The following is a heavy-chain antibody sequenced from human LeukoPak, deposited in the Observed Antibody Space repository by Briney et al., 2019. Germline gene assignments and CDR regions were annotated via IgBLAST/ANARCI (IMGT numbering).Heavy chain of an antibody. CDR2: INHSGST. D-gene: IGHD3-22*01. J-gene: IGHJ3*02. CDR1: GGSFSGYY. CDR3: ARGPYSYDSSGAFDI. Sequence: SETLSLTCAVYGGSFSGYYWSWIRQPPGKGLEWIGEINHSGSTNYNPSLKSRVTMTVDTSKSQFSLKLSSVTAADTAVYFCARGPYSYDSSGAFDIWGQGTMVTVSS. V-gene: IGHV4-34*01.